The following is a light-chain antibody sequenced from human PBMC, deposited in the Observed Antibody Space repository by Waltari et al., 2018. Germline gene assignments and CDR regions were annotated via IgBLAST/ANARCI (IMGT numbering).Light chain of an antibody. CDR3: QQSYTTAYT. CDR2: VAS. CDR1: QSISTS. V-gene: IGKV1-39*01. Sequence: IQLTHSPSSLSASVGDRVTITCPASQSISTSLHWYQQIPGKAPKLLIYVASTLQSGVPARFSGSGSGTDFSLTISSLQPEDFATYYCQQSYTTAYTFGQGTKLEIK. J-gene: IGKJ2*01.